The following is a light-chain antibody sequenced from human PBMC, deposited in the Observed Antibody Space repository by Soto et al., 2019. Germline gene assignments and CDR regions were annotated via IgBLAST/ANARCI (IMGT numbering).Light chain of an antibody. CDR1: QSVSSY. V-gene: IGKV3-11*01. CDR3: QQRSNWPPT. J-gene: IGKJ1*01. CDR2: DAS. Sequence: EIVLTQSPATLSLPPGERASLSRRASQSVSSYLAWYQQKPGQAPRLLIYDASTRATGIPARFSGSGSGTDFTLTITSLEPEDFAVYYCQQRSNWPPTFGQGTKVDIK.